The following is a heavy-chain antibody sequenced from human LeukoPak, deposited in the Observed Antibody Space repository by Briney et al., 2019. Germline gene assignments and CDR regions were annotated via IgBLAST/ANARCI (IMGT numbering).Heavy chain of an antibody. CDR2: IYYSGST. Sequence: SETLSLTCNVSGGSISSYYWSWIRQPPGKGLEWIGYIYYSGSTNYNPSLKSRVTISVDTSKNQFSLKLSSVTAADTAVYYCARDSSGYYSGSGGYWGQGTLVTVSS. CDR3: ARDSSGYYSGSGGY. CDR1: GGSISSYY. J-gene: IGHJ4*02. D-gene: IGHD3-22*01. V-gene: IGHV4-59*12.